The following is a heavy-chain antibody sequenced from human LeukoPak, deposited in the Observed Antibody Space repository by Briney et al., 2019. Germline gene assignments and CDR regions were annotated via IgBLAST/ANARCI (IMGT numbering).Heavy chain of an antibody. V-gene: IGHV3-30*18. CDR1: GFTFSNYG. CDR3: AKDLRAFRGSGGPYVDN. J-gene: IGHJ4*02. CDR2: ISYDGSHK. Sequence: GGSLRLSCAASGFTFSNYGMHWVRQAPGKGLEWVALISYDGSHKSYADSVKGRSTISRDTSRNTLFLQMSSLRTEDTAVYYCAKDLRAFRGSGGPYVDNWGQGTRVTVSS. D-gene: IGHD3-10*01.